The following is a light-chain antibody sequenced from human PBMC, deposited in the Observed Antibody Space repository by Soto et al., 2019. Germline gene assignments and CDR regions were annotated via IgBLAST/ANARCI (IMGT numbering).Light chain of an antibody. CDR1: RSDFGGYNY. J-gene: IGLJ1*01. CDR3: SSYTSSSTLRV. Sequence: QSVLTQSASVSGAPGQSITISCTRNRSDFGGYNYVSWYQQHPGKAPNLMIYEVSNRPSGVSNRFSGSKSGNTASLTISGLQAEDEADYYCSSYTSSSTLRVFGAGTKVTVL. CDR2: EVS. V-gene: IGLV2-14*01.